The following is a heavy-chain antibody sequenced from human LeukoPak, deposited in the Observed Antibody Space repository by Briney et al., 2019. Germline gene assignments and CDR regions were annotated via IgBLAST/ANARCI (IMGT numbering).Heavy chain of an antibody. D-gene: IGHD2-2*01. Sequence: GGSLRLSCAASGFTFSSYEMNWVRQAPGKGLEWVSYISSSGSTIYYADSVKGRFTISRDNAKNSLYLQMNSLRAEDTAVYYCARDLRSVVPAANGAYYYYGMDVWGQGTTVTVS. CDR3: ARDLRSVVPAANGAYYYYGMDV. V-gene: IGHV3-48*03. CDR2: ISSSGSTI. CDR1: GFTFSSYE. J-gene: IGHJ6*02.